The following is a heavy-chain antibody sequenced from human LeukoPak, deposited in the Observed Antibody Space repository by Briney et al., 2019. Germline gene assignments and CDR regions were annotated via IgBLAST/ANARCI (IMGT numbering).Heavy chain of an antibody. J-gene: IGHJ6*03. Sequence: ASVKVSCKASGYTFTGYYMHWVRQAPGQGLEWMGWINPNSGGTNYAQKFQGRVTMTRDTSISTAYMELSRLRPDDTAVYYCASATSIYYYYYMDVWGKGTTVTISS. CDR1: GYTFTGYY. V-gene: IGHV1-2*02. CDR3: ASATSIYYYYYMDV. CDR2: INPNSGGT. D-gene: IGHD6-6*01.